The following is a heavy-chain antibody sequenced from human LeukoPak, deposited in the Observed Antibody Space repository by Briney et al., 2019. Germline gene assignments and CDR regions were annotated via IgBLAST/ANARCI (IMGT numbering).Heavy chain of an antibody. J-gene: IGHJ5*02. Sequence: GGSLRLSCAASGFTFDDYAMHWVRQAPGKGLEWVSAISGSGGSTYYADSVKGRFTISRDNSKNTLYLQMNSLRAEDTAVYYCAKSGIAAAGTWFDPWGQGTLVTVSS. D-gene: IGHD6-13*01. CDR3: AKSGIAAAGTWFDP. CDR1: GFTFDDYA. V-gene: IGHV3-23*01. CDR2: ISGSGGST.